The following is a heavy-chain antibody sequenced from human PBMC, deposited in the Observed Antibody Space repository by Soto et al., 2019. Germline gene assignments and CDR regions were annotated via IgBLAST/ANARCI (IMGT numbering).Heavy chain of an antibody. CDR2: ITTSGGNT. J-gene: IGHJ6*03. D-gene: IGHD2-8*01. V-gene: IGHV3-23*01. Sequence: GGSLRLSCAASGFTFSTYAMIWVRQAPGKGLEWVSTITTSGGNTYYADSVQGRFTISRDNSKNTLYLQMNSLRAEDTAVYYCAGRYCTNGVCYNNYYYYIEVWGKGTTVTVSS. CDR3: AGRYCTNGVCYNNYYYYIEV. CDR1: GFTFSTYA.